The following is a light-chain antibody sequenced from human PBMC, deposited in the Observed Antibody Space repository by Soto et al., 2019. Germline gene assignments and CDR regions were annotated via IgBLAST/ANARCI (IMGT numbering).Light chain of an antibody. CDR1: QGISSA. J-gene: IGKJ2*01. V-gene: IGKV1-13*02. CDR3: QQFNSYPGNT. CDR2: DAS. Sequence: AIPLTQSPSSLSASVGDRVTITCRASQGISSALAWYQQKPGKAPKLLIYDASSLESGVPSRFSGSGSGTDFTLTISSLQPEDFATYYCQQFNSYPGNTFGQGTKLEIK.